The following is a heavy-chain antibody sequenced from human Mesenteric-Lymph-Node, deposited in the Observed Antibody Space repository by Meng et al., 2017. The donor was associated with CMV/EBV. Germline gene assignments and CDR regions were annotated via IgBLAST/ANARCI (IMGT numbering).Heavy chain of an antibody. V-gene: IGHV3-7*01. CDR1: YS. D-gene: IGHD4/OR15-4a*01. CDR3: VTVRYDAKGSTYYRSFDY. Sequence: YSMNWVREVPGKGLEWVANIKEGGSEQHYVGSVKGRFTISRDNARNSLYLQMNSLRADDTAVYYCVTVRYDAKGSTYYRSFDYWGQGTLVTVSS. J-gene: IGHJ4*02. CDR2: IKEGGSEQ.